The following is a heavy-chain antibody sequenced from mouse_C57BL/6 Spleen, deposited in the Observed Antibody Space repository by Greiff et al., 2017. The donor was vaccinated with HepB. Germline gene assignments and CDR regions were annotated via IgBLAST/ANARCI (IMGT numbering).Heavy chain of an antibody. CDR3: ARSGRQLRLRYFDY. J-gene: IGHJ2*01. Sequence: QVQLKQPGAELVRPGSSVKLSCKASGYTFTSYWMHWVKQRPIQGLEWIGNIDPSDSETHYNQKFKDKATLTVDKSSSTAYMQLSSLTSEDSAVYYCARSGRQLRLRYFDYWGQGTTLTVSS. CDR2: IDPSDSET. D-gene: IGHD3-2*02. V-gene: IGHV1-52*01. CDR1: GYTFTSYW.